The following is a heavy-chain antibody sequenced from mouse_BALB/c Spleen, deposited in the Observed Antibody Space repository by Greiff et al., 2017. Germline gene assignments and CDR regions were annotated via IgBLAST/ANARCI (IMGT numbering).Heavy chain of an antibody. CDR3: ARRGDYGSRGMDY. J-gene: IGHJ4*01. V-gene: IGHV5-6*02. CDR1: GFTFSSYG. D-gene: IGHD1-1*01. CDR2: ISSGGSYT. Sequence: DVMLVESGGDLVKPGGSLKLSCAASGFTFSSYGMSWVRQTPDKRLEWVATISSGGSYTYYPDSVKGRFTISRDNAKNTLYLQMSSLKSEDTAMYYCARRGDYGSRGMDYWGQGTSVTVSS.